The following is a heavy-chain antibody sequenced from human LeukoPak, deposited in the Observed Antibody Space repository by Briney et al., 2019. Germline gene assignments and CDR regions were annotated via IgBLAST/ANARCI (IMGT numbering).Heavy chain of an antibody. J-gene: IGHJ4*02. CDR3: ARPAHYYDSSGEIYYFDY. V-gene: IGHV1-18*04. D-gene: IGHD3-22*01. CDR2: ISAYNGNT. CDR1: GYTFTSYY. Sequence: ASVKVSCKASGYTFTSYYMHWVRQAPGQGLEWMGWISAYNGNTNYAQKLQGRVTMTTDTSTSTAYMELRGLRSDDTAVYYCARPAHYYDSSGEIYYFDYWGQGTLVTVSS.